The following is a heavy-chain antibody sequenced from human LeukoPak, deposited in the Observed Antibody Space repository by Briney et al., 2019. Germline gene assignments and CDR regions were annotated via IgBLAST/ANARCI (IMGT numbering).Heavy chain of an antibody. J-gene: IGHJ4*02. D-gene: IGHD2-15*01. Sequence: GGSLRLSCAASGFTFSSYAMSWVRQAPGKGLEWVSHINNNGGSTSYADSVKGRFTISRDNSKNTLYVQLNSLRAEDTAVYYCANPHTPYCSGATCYLFDFWGQGTLVTVSS. CDR3: ANPHTPYCSGATCYLFDF. CDR1: GFTFSSYA. V-gene: IGHV3-23*05. CDR2: INNNGGST.